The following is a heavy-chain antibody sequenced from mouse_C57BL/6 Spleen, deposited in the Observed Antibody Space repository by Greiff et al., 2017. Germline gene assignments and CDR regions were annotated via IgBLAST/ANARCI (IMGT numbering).Heavy chain of an antibody. CDR1: GYTFTSYD. CDR2: IYPRDGST. D-gene: IGHD1-1*01. Sequence: VQRVESGPELVKPGASVKLSCKASGYTFTSYDINWVKQRPGQGLEWIGWIYPRDGSTKYNEKFKGKATLTVDTSSRSAYMELHSLTSEDSEVYFCARRGYYGSREYFDYWGQGTTLTVSS. J-gene: IGHJ2*01. CDR3: ARRGYYGSREYFDY. V-gene: IGHV1-85*01.